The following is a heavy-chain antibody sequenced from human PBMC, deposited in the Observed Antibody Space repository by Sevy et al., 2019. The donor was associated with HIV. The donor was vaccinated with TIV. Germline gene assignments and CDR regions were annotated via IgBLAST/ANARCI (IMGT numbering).Heavy chain of an antibody. CDR3: AKDYYGVGGYYFDY. Sequence: GGSLRLSCEASGFIFSSYAMSWVRQAPGKGLEWVSGINGGGDSTWYVDSVKGRFTISRDNSKKVLYLQMNSLRAEDTAFYYCAKDYYGVGGYYFDYWGQGTLVTVSS. CDR1: GFIFSSYA. D-gene: IGHD4-17*01. CDR2: INGGGDST. V-gene: IGHV3-23*01. J-gene: IGHJ4*02.